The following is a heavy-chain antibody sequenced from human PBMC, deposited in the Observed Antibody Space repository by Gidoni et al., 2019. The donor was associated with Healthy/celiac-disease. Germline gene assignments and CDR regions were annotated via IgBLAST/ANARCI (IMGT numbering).Heavy chain of an antibody. CDR1: GGSFSGYY. CDR2: INHSGST. CDR3: ARRTGTFGV. D-gene: IGHD1-7*01. V-gene: IGHV4-34*01. J-gene: IGHJ6*02. Sequence: QVQLQQWGAGLLKPSETLSLTCAVHGGSFSGYYWSWIRQPPGKGLEWIGEINHSGSTNYNPSLKSRVTISVDTSKNQFSLKLSSVTAADTAVYYCARRTGTFGVWGQGTTVTVSS.